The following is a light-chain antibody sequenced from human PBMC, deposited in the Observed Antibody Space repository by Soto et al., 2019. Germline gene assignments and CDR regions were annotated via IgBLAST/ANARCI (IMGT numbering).Light chain of an antibody. CDR1: QSVSSSY. J-gene: IGKJ4*01. CDR2: GAS. V-gene: IGKV3-20*01. Sequence: EIVLTQSPGTLSLSPGERATLSCRASQSVSSSYLARYQQKPGQAPRLLIYGASSRATGIPDRFSGSGSGTDFTLTISRLEPEDFAVYYCQQYGSSPFLTFGGGTKVDIK. CDR3: QQYGSSPFLT.